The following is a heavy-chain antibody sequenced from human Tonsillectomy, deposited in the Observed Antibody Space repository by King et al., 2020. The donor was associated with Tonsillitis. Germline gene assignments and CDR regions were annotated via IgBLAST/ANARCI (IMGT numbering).Heavy chain of an antibody. CDR2: INAGNDNT. Sequence: QLVQSGAEVKKPGASVKVSCKASGYTFTNYAMHWVRQAPGQRLEWMGWINAGNDNTKYSQKLQGRVTFNRDTSASTGYMELSSLRSEDTDVYYSARLPMYSYFRTVPSFPSWGQGTLLTVSS. J-gene: IGHJ5*02. CDR3: ARLPMYSYFRTVPSFPS. V-gene: IGHV1-3*01. CDR1: GYTFTNYA. D-gene: IGHD2/OR15-2a*01.